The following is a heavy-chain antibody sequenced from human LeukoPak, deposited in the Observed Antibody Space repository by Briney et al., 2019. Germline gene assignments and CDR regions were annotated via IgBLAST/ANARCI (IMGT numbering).Heavy chain of an antibody. CDR1: GFSFDDYA. J-gene: IGHJ4*02. D-gene: IGHD1-26*01. CDR2: ISWDGNKV. V-gene: IGHV3-9*01. CDR3: AKDRPVATTLHHFDH. Sequence: GGSLRLSCVVSGFSFDDYAMHWVRQGPGKGLEWVSVISWDGNKVAYADSVKGRFTISRDNAKNSLYLQMTSLRPEDTAFYYCAKDRPVATTLHHFDHWGLGTLVTVSS.